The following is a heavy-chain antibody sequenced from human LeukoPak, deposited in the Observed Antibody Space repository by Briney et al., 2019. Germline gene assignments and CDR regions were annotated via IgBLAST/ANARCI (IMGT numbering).Heavy chain of an antibody. CDR3: ARASWGYDFDS. V-gene: IGHV3-53*01. CDR2: IYSNNTT. CDR1: GFNFSHYY. Sequence: QTGGSLRLSCAVSGFNFSHYYMSWVRQAPGKGLEWVSVIYSNNTTYYADAVKGRFTISRGNSNSTLYLRMNNLRVDDTAVYYCARASWGYDFDSWGLGTLVAVSS. J-gene: IGHJ4*02. D-gene: IGHD7-27*01.